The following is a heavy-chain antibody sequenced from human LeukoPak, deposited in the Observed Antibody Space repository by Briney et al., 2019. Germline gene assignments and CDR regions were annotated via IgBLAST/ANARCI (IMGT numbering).Heavy chain of an antibody. J-gene: IGHJ6*02. V-gene: IGHV1-18*01. CDR2: ISAYNGNT. Sequence: GASVKVSCKASGYTFTSYDINWVRQAPGQGLEWMGWISAYNGNTNYAQKLQGRVTMTTDTSTSTAYMELRSLRSDDTAVYYCVRYYYDSSGYQNGMDVWGQGTTVTVSS. CDR1: GYTFTSYD. CDR3: VRYYYDSSGYQNGMDV. D-gene: IGHD3-22*01.